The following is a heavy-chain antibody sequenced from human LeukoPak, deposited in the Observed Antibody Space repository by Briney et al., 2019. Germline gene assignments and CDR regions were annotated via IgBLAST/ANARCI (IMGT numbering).Heavy chain of an antibody. CDR3: ARGDPWDY. Sequence: PSETLSLTCTVSGGSISSSSYYWGWIRQPPGKGLEWIGSIYYSGSTNYNPSLKSRVTISVDTSKNQFSLKLSSVTAADTAVYYCARGDPWDYWGQGTLVTVSS. CDR2: IYYSGST. J-gene: IGHJ4*02. CDR1: GGSISSSSYY. V-gene: IGHV4-39*07.